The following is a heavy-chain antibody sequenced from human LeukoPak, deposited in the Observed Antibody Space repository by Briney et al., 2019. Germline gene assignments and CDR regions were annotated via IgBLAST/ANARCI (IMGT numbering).Heavy chain of an antibody. J-gene: IGHJ4*02. Sequence: QTGVSLTLSCSPSVFTFSRYAVLWVRHAPGKGLEYVSAIRSNEGSTFYADSVKGRFTISRDNPRNTVYLHMSSLRVEVTAVYYCVKDSSSGSYFDYWGQGTLVTVSS. CDR3: VKDSSSGSYFDY. CDR1: VFTFSRYA. V-gene: IGHV3-64D*08. D-gene: IGHD3-10*01. CDR2: IRSNEGST.